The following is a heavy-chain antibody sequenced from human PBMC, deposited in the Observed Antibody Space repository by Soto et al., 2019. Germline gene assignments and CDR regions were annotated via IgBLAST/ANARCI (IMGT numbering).Heavy chain of an antibody. V-gene: IGHV3-15*07. D-gene: IGHD3-3*01. Sequence: WGSLRLSCAASGFTFSNAWINWVRQAPGKGLEWVGRIKSKTDGGTTDFAAPVKGRFAISRDDSKNMVYLQMNSLKTEDTAVYYCTRVRYYDFWSGPFSLFDYWGQGTLVTVSS. CDR2: IKSKTDGGTT. J-gene: IGHJ4*02. CDR3: TRVRYYDFWSGPFSLFDY. CDR1: GFTFSNAW.